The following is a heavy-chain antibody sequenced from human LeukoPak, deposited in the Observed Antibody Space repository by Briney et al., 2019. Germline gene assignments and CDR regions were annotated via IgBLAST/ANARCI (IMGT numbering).Heavy chain of an antibody. CDR3: ARLSGDWYLVDY. Sequence: GGSLRLYCVASGFTFSNYLVTWGRRAPGKGLEWVANIRQDGNEKYYVDSVKGRFSIYRDNAKNSLSLHMNDLRAEDTAVYYCARLSGDWYLVDYWGQGSLVTVSS. V-gene: IGHV3-7*05. CDR2: IRQDGNEK. CDR1: GFTFSNYL. J-gene: IGHJ4*02. D-gene: IGHD6-19*01.